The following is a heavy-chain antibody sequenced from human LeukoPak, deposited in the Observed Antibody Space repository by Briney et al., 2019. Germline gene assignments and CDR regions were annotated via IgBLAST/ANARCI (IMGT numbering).Heavy chain of an antibody. V-gene: IGHV4-4*07. D-gene: IGHD5-24*01. CDR3: GGSRDGYIDY. J-gene: IGHJ4*02. CDR1: GDSISSYY. Sequence: PSETLSLTRTVSGDSISSYYWSWVRQPAGKGLEWIGRIHTSGSTNYNPSLRSRVTMSLATSKNQFSLKLSSVTAADTAVYYCGGSRDGYIDYWGQGTLVTVSS. CDR2: IHTSGST.